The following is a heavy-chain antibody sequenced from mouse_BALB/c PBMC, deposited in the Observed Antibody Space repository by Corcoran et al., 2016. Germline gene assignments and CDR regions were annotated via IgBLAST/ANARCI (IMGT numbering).Heavy chain of an antibody. Sequence: EVQLQQSGAELVKPGASVKLSCTASGFNITDTYMHWVKQRPEQGLEWIGRIDPANGNTKYDPKFQGKATITADTSPNTAYLQLSSLTSEDTAVYYCANWDWYFDVWGAGTTVTVSS. CDR3: ANWDWYFDV. D-gene: IGHD4-1*01. V-gene: IGHV14-3*02. J-gene: IGHJ1*01. CDR2: IDPANGNT. CDR1: GFNITDTY.